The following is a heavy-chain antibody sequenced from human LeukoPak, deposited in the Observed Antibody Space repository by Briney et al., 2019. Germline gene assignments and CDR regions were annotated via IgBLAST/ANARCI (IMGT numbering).Heavy chain of an antibody. CDR3: ARSLTVTTGEDY. V-gene: IGHV3-30-3*01. CDR1: GFTFSSYA. CDR2: ISYDGSNK. J-gene: IGHJ4*02. Sequence: GGSLRLSCAASGFTFSSYAMSWVRQAPGKGLEWVAVISYDGSNKYYADSVKGRFTISRDNSKNTLYLQMNSLRAEDTAVYYCARSLTVTTGEDYWGQGTLVTVSS. D-gene: IGHD4-17*01.